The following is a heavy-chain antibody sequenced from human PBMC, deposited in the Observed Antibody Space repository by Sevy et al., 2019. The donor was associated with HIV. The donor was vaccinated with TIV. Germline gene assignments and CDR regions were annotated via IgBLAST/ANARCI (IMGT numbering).Heavy chain of an antibody. J-gene: IGHJ2*01. V-gene: IGHV3-11*01. CDR3: AREGDLRYFDF. CDR2: ISDRGTTI. D-gene: IGHD3-10*01. Sequence: LSCAASGFTFNDYYMSWIRQSPGKGLEWLSYISDRGTTIYYADSVKGRFTISRDNAKSLMYLQMNSLKTEDTAIYYCAREGDLRYFDFWGRGTLVTVSS. CDR1: GFTFNDYY.